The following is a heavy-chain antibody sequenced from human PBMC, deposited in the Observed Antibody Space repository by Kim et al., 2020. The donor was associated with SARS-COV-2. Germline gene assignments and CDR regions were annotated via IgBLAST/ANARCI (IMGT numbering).Heavy chain of an antibody. Sequence: GGSLRLSCAASGFTFSSYSMNWVRQAPGKGLEWVSSISSSSSDIYYADSVKGRFTISRDNAKNSLYLQMNSLRAEDTAVYYCARGAFANYGSGSFDPWGQGTLVTVSS. D-gene: IGHD3-10*01. J-gene: IGHJ5*02. CDR1: GFTFSSYS. V-gene: IGHV3-21*01. CDR3: ARGAFANYGSGSFDP. CDR2: ISSSSSDI.